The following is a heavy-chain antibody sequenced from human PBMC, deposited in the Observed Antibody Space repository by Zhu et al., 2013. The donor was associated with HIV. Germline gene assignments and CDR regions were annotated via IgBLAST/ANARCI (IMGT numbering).Heavy chain of an antibody. CDR1: GGTFSSYG. CDR2: IIPIFGTV. CDR3: ARGTIAARPGESPFDY. V-gene: IGHV1-69*01. Sequence: QVQLVQSGAEVKKPGSSVKVSCKASGGTFSSYGVSWVRQAPGQGLEWMGGIIPIFGTVNNAQKFQGRVTITADDSTGTAYMELSSLRSEDTGVYYCARGTIAARPGESPFDYVGPGEPWSPSP. J-gene: IGHJ4*02. D-gene: IGHD6-6*01.